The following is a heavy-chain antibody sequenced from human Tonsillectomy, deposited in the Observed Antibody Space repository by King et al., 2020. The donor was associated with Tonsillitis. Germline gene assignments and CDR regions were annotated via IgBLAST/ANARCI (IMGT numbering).Heavy chain of an antibody. CDR3: SRGSIGASVYFDP. D-gene: IGHD1-26*01. J-gene: IGHJ5*02. CDR2: VHSNGLT. Sequence: VQLQESGPGLVKSSETLYLTCTVAGGSISDHYWSWIRQPAGKGLEWIGRVHSNGLTNYNPSLRTRVAMSIDTSKNEISLTLHSVTAAYIAVYFCSRGSIGASVYFDPWGQGTLVTVSS. CDR1: GGSISDHY. V-gene: IGHV4-4*07.